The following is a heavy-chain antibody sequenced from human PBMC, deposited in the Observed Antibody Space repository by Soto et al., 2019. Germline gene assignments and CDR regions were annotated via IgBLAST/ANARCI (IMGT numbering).Heavy chain of an antibody. CDR1: GFTFSSYG. J-gene: IGHJ4*02. D-gene: IGHD3-16*01. CDR2: ISYDGSYT. V-gene: IGHV3-30*18. Sequence: QVQLVESGGGVVQPGRSLRLSCAASGFTFSSYGMHWVRQAPGKGLEWVAVISYDGSYTDYADSVKGRFTISRDHSKNTLYLQMNSLRAEDTAVYYCAKWNGGFDYWGQGTLVTVSS. CDR3: AKWNGGFDY.